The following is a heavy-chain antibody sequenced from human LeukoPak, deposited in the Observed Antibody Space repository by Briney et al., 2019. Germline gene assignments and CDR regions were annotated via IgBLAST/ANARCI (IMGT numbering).Heavy chain of an antibody. J-gene: IGHJ6*03. Sequence: GGSLRLSCAASGFTFSSYAMSWVRQAPGKGLEWVSAISGSGGSTYYADSVKGRFTISRDNSKNTLYLQMNSLRAVDTAVYYCAKEGNDNYYYYYYMDVWGKGTTVTVSS. CDR1: GFTFSSYA. CDR3: AKEGNDNYYYYYYMDV. D-gene: IGHD1-1*01. CDR2: ISGSGGST. V-gene: IGHV3-23*01.